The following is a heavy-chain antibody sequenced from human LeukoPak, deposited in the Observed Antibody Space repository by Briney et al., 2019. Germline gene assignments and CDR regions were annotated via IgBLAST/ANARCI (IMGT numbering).Heavy chain of an antibody. CDR1: GYSISSGYH. V-gene: IGHV4-38-2*01. D-gene: IGHD1-7*01. Sequence: SETLSLTCAVSGYSISSGYHWGWIRQPPGKGLEWIGSIYHSGSTYYNPSLKSRVTISVDTSKNQFSLKLSSVTAADTAVYYCARGRTGTTGYYYYYMGVWGKGTTVTVSS. CDR2: IYHSGST. CDR3: ARGRTGTTGYYYYYMGV. J-gene: IGHJ6*03.